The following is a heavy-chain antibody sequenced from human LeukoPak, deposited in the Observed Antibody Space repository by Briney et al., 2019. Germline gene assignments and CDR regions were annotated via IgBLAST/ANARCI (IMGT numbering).Heavy chain of an antibody. J-gene: IGHJ4*02. Sequence: ASVRVSCKASGYTFTSFDIHWVRQATGHGLEWMGWMNPNSGNTGYAQKFQGRVTMTRSTSANLAYMELTSLTSEDTAVYYCTREVPYSSGYFDYWGQGTLVTVSS. CDR1: GYTFTSFD. CDR3: TREVPYSSGYFDY. CDR2: MNPNSGNT. V-gene: IGHV1-8*01. D-gene: IGHD3-22*01.